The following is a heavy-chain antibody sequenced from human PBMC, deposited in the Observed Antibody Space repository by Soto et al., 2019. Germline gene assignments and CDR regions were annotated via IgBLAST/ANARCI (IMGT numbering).Heavy chain of an antibody. Sequence: KARASVKVSCKASGYTFTSYAMHWVRQAPGQRLEWMGWINAGNGNTKYSQKFQGRVTITRDTSASTAYMELSSLRSEDTAVYYCARGSDSFFEVFGMKTIDYWGQGTLVTVSS. CDR1: GYTFTSYA. D-gene: IGHD3-3*01. V-gene: IGHV1-3*01. J-gene: IGHJ4*02. CDR2: INAGNGNT. CDR3: ARGSDSFFEVFGMKTIDY.